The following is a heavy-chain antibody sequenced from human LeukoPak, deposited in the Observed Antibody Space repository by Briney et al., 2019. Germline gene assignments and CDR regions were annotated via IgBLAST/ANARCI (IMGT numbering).Heavy chain of an antibody. CDR2: IYTSGST. CDR1: GGSISSYY. CDR3: ARRRYFDWLSHYYYYYMDV. D-gene: IGHD3-9*01. Sequence: SETLSLTCTVSGGSISSYYWSWIRQPAGKGLEWIGRIYTSGSTNYNPSLKSRVTMSVDTSKNQFSLKLSSVTAADTAVYYCARRRYFDWLSHYYYYYMDVWGKGTTVTISS. J-gene: IGHJ6*03. V-gene: IGHV4-4*07.